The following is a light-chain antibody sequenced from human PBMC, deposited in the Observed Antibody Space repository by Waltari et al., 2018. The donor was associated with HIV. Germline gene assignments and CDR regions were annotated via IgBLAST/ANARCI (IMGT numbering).Light chain of an antibody. CDR1: QTVTSSH. CDR2: DAT. V-gene: IGKV3-20*01. Sequence: DIVLTQSPGTLSLSPGAGATLSCRASQTVTSSHLAWYQQRPGQAPRLLIYDATSRPTGTPDRFSGSGSGTTFTLTISRLEPEDFAVYYCQQYAASPRTFGQGTKVEIK. J-gene: IGKJ2*01. CDR3: QQYAASPRT.